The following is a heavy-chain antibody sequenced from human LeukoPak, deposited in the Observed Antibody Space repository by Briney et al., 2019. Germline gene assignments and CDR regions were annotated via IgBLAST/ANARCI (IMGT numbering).Heavy chain of an antibody. V-gene: IGHV1-46*01. Sequence: ASVKVSCKASGYTFTSYYMHWVRQAPGQGLEWMGIINPSGGSTSYAQKFQGRVTMTRDMSTSTVYMELSSLRSEDTAVYYCARDGRGNWFDPWGQGTLVTVSS. CDR3: ARDGRGNWFDP. J-gene: IGHJ5*02. CDR2: INPSGGST. CDR1: GYTFTSYY.